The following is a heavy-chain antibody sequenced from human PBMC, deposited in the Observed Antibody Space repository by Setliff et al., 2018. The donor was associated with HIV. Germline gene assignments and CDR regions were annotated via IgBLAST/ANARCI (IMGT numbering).Heavy chain of an antibody. CDR2: INPNSGGT. J-gene: IGHJ4*02. D-gene: IGHD6-13*01. CDR3: AKDHATSSWFTALLDY. V-gene: IGHV1-2*02. CDR1: RSTFNSHT. Sequence: ASVKVSCKASRSTFNSHTINWVRQAPGQGLEWMGWINPNSGGTTYAQKFQGRVTMTRDTSISTAYMELSGLRSEDTAVYYCAKDHATSSWFTALLDYWGQGALVTVSS.